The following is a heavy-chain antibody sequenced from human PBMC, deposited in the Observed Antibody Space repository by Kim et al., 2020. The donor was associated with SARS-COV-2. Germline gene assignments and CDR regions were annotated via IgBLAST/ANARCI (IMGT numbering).Heavy chain of an antibody. J-gene: IGHJ4*02. CDR2: ISAYNGNT. CDR1: GYTFTSYG. Sequence: ASVKVSCKASGYTFTSYGISWVRQAPGQGLEWMGWISAYNGNTNYAQKLQGRVTMTTDTSTSTAYMELRSLRSDDTAVYYCARAVILTGYPEWDYWGQGTLVTVSS. D-gene: IGHD3-9*01. V-gene: IGHV1-18*01. CDR3: ARAVILTGYPEWDY.